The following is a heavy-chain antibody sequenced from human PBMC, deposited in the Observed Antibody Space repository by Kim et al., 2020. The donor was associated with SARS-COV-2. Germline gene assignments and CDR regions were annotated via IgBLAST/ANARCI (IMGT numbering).Heavy chain of an antibody. CDR2: ISGDGGTT. Sequence: GGSLRLSCAASGFTFDDYAMHWVRQAPGKGLEWVSLISGDGGTTYYADSVKGRFTISRDNSKNSLFLQMNSLTTEDTALYYCANIQWPYPSAFDIWGQGTMVTVSS. D-gene: IGHD6-19*01. J-gene: IGHJ3*02. V-gene: IGHV3-43*02. CDR3: ANIQWPYPSAFDI. CDR1: GFTFDDYA.